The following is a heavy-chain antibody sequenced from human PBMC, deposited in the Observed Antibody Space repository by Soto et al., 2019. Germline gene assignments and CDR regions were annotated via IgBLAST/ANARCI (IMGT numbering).Heavy chain of an antibody. Sequence: ASVKVSCKASGGTFSNYAISWVRQAPGQGLEWMGGIIPIFGTANYAQKFQGRVTITADESTSTAYMELSSLRSEDTAVYYCAVGGGYDYPVYYYYGMDVWGQRTTVTVSS. V-gene: IGHV1-69*13. J-gene: IGHJ6*02. CDR1: GGTFSNYA. CDR2: IIPIFGTA. D-gene: IGHD5-12*01. CDR3: AVGGGYDYPVYYYYGMDV.